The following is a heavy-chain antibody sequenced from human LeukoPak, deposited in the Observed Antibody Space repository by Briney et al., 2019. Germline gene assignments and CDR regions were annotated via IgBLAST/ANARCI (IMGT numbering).Heavy chain of an antibody. J-gene: IGHJ4*02. CDR2: IYYSGST. Sequence: SETLSLTCTVSGGSISSSSYYWGWIRQPPGKGLAWIGSIYYSGSTYYNPSLKSRVTISVDTSKNQFSLKLSSVTAADTAVYYCARTYYDILTGHSPHFDYWGQGTLVTVSS. CDR1: GGSISSSSYY. D-gene: IGHD3-9*01. V-gene: IGHV4-39*01. CDR3: ARTYYDILTGHSPHFDY.